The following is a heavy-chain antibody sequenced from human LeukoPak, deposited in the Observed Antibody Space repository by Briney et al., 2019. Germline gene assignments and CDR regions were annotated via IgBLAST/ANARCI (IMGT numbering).Heavy chain of an antibody. D-gene: IGHD6-19*01. J-gene: IGHJ4*02. CDR2: INPNSGGT. CDR3: ARSYSSGWYSPYY. V-gene: IGHV1-2*02. Sequence: ASVKVSCKASGYTFTGYYMHWVRQAPGQGLEWMEWINPNSGGTNYAQKFQGRVTMTRDTSISTAYMELSRLRSDDTAVYYCARSYSSGWYSPYYWGQGTLVTVSS. CDR1: GYTFTGYY.